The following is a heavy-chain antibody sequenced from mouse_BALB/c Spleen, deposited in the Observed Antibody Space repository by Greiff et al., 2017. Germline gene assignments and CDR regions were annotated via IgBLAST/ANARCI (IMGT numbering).Heavy chain of an antibody. CDR1: GFTFSDYY. D-gene: IGHD1-1*01. Sequence: EVKLVESGGGLVKPGGSLKLSCAASGFTFSDYYMYWVRQTPEKRLEWVATISDGGSYTYYPDSVKGRFTISRDNDKNNLYLQMSSLKSEDTAMYYCARGYYYGSSYFDYWGQGTTLTVSS. V-gene: IGHV5-4*02. CDR3: ARGYYYGSSYFDY. CDR2: ISDGGSYT. J-gene: IGHJ2*01.